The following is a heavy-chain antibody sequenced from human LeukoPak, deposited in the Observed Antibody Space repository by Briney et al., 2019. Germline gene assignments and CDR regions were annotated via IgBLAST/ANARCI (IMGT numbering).Heavy chain of an antibody. CDR1: GFTFSSYW. CDR2: IEQDGSEK. D-gene: IGHD2-2*01. V-gene: IGHV3-7*01. Sequence: GGSLRLSCAASGFTFSSYWMSWDRQAPGKGLEWVANIEQDGSEKYYVDSVKGRFTISRDNAKNSLYLQMNSLRAEDTAVYYCAKRGIYQNWFDPWGQGTLVTVSS. CDR3: AKRGIYQNWFDP. J-gene: IGHJ5*02.